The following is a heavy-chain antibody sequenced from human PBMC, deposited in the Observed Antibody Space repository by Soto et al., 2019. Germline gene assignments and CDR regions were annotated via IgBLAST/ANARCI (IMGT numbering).Heavy chain of an antibody. D-gene: IGHD3-10*01. CDR3: ALLWFGESYYFDY. J-gene: IGHJ4*02. Sequence: GGSPRLSCAASGFTFSDHYMDWVRQAPGKGLEWVGRTRNKANSYTTEYAASVKGRFTISRDDSKNSLYLQMNSLKTEDTAVYYCALLWFGESYYFDYWGQGTLVTVSS. CDR2: TRNKANSYTT. CDR1: GFTFSDHY. V-gene: IGHV3-72*01.